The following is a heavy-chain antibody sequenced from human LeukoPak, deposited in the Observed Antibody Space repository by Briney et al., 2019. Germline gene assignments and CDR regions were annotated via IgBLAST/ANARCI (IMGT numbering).Heavy chain of an antibody. D-gene: IGHD6-6*01. CDR1: GDSVSSNSAA. Sequence: SQTLSLTCAISGDSVSSNSAAWNWIRQSPSRGLEWLGRTYYRSKWYNDYAVSVKSRITINPDTSKNQFSLQLNSVTPEDTAVYYCARAKNYSSSSHRSGTNRYYYYMDVWGKGTTVTVSS. V-gene: IGHV6-1*01. CDR3: ARAKNYSSSSHRSGTNRYYYYMDV. CDR2: TYYRSKWYN. J-gene: IGHJ6*03.